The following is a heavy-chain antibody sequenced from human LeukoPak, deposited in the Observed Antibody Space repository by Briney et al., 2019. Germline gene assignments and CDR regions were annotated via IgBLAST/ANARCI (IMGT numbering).Heavy chain of an antibody. CDR3: ARDNWVDC. V-gene: IGHV3-48*04. Sequence: GGSLRLSCAASGMTFSKYSMTWVRQAPGKGLEWVSFIDTSSATMYYADSVKGRFTISRDNAKNSLYLQMNSLKVEDTAIYYCARDNWVDCWGQGTLVTVSS. J-gene: IGHJ5*01. CDR1: GMTFSKYS. CDR2: IDTSSATM.